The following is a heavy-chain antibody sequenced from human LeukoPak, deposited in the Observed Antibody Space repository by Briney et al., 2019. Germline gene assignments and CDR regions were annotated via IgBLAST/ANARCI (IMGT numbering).Heavy chain of an antibody. J-gene: IGHJ4*02. D-gene: IGHD6-13*01. CDR2: ISGSGGST. Sequence: GGSLRLSCAASGFTFSSYAMSWVRQAPGKGLEWVSAISGSGGSTYYADSVKGRFPISRDNSKNTLYQQMNSLRAEDTAVYYCARVGSWYGPSDYWGQGTLVTVSS. CDR3: ARVGSWYGPSDY. CDR1: GFTFSSYA. V-gene: IGHV3-23*01.